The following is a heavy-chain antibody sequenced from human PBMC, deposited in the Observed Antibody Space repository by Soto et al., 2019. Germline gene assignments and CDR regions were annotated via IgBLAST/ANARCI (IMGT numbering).Heavy chain of an antibody. V-gene: IGHV5-51*01. CDR1: GYSFVSYW. CDR2: IYPGDSDT. Sequence: GESLKISCNGSGYSFVSYWISWVRQMPGKGLEWMGSIYPGDSDTTYSPSIQGQVTISADKSSTTVYLQWNTLKASDTAMYYCAKTDGYEVEYWGQGTQVTVSS. J-gene: IGHJ4*02. D-gene: IGHD5-18*01. CDR3: AKTDGYEVEY.